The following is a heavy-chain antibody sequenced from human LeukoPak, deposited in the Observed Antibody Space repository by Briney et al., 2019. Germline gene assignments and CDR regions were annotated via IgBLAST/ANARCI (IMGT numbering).Heavy chain of an antibody. CDR3: ASQLGGTTFH. CDR2: VYYTGIT. CDR1: GDSFSSYY. D-gene: IGHD1/OR15-1a*01. J-gene: IGHJ4*02. V-gene: IGHV4-59*01. Sequence: SETLSLTCTVPGDSFSSYYWSWIRQPPGKGLEWIGYVYYTGITNYNPSLKSRVSISLDTSKNQFSLRLNSVTAAETAVYYCASQLGGTTFHWGQGTLVTVSS.